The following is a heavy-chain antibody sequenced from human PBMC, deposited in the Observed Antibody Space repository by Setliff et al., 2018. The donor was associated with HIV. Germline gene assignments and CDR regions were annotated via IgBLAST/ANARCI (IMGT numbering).Heavy chain of an antibody. J-gene: IGHJ6*03. D-gene: IGHD3-22*01. CDR3: ARAGYHDSSGYLGPDYYYMDV. V-gene: IGHV3-20*04. Sequence: SLKLSCAASGFTFDDYGMSWVRQAPGKGLEWVSGINWNGGRIGYADSVKGRFTISRDNAKNSLYLQMNSLRAEDTALYYCARAGYHDSSGYLGPDYYYMDVWGKGTTVTVSS. CDR2: INWNGGRI. CDR1: GFTFDDYG.